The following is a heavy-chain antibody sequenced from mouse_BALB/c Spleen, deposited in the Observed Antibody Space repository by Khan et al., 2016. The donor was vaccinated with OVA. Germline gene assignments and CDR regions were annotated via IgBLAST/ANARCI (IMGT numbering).Heavy chain of an antibody. CDR2: IWSGGNT. CDR1: GFSLTTYG. V-gene: IGHV2-4-1*01. Sequence: VELVESGPGLVQPSQSLSITCTVSGFSLTTYGVHWVRQSPGKGLEWLGLIWSGGNTDYNAAFISRLSISKDNSKSQVFFKMNSLQADDTAIYYCARNSYRYDFTYWGQGTLVTGSA. J-gene: IGHJ3*01. CDR3: ARNSYRYDFTY. D-gene: IGHD2-14*01.